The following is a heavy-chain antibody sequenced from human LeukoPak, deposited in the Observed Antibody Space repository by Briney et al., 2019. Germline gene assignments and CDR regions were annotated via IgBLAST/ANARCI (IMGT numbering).Heavy chain of an antibody. CDR1: GFTFSSYA. CDR2: TSAGGSST. D-gene: IGHD2-2*01. V-gene: IGHV3-23*01. CDR3: AKGGYCSSSSCYYGWFEP. Sequence: GGSLRLSCAASGFTFSSYAMGWVRQAPGKGLEWVSTTSAGGSSTYYADSVKGRFTISRDNSKNTFYLQMNSLRAEDTAAYYCAKGGYCSSSSCYYGWFEPWGQGTLVTVSS. J-gene: IGHJ5*02.